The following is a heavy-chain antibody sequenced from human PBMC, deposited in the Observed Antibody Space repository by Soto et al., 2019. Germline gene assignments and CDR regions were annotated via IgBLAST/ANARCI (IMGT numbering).Heavy chain of an antibody. CDR1: GGSISSGGYS. J-gene: IGHJ4*02. D-gene: IGHD6-19*01. Sequence: QLQLQESGSGLVKPSQTLSLTCAVSGGSISSGGYSWSWIRQPPGKGLEWIGYIYHSGSTYYNPSLKSXXTXSXXRSKNQFSLKLSSVTAADTAVYYCAREGVAGTFDYWGQGTLVTVSS. CDR3: AREGVAGTFDY. CDR2: IYHSGST. V-gene: IGHV4-30-2*01.